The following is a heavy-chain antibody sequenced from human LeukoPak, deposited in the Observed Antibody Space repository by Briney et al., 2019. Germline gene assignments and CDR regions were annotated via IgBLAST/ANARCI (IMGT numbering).Heavy chain of an antibody. V-gene: IGHV3-21*01. CDR3: ARVRFGSLDY. D-gene: IGHD3-10*01. J-gene: IGHJ4*02. CDR1: GFTFSSYS. CDR2: ISSSSSYI. Sequence: GGSLRLSCAASGFTFSSYSMNWFRQAPGKGLEWVSSISSSSSYIYYADSVKGRFTISRDNAKNSLYLQMNSLRAEDMAVYSRARVRFGSLDYWGQGTLVTVSS.